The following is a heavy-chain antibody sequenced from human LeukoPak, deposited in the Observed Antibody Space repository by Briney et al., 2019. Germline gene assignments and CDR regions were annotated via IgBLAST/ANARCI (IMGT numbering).Heavy chain of an antibody. Sequence: SVKVSCKASGDTFTGYYMHWVRQAPGQGLEWMGGIIPIFGTANYAQKFQGRVTITADKSTSTAYMELSSLRSEDTAVYYCARTDIAARPDAHYYYYMDVWGKGTTVTVSS. CDR1: GDTFTGYY. J-gene: IGHJ6*03. CDR3: ARTDIAARPDAHYYYYMDV. CDR2: IIPIFGTA. D-gene: IGHD6-6*01. V-gene: IGHV1-69*06.